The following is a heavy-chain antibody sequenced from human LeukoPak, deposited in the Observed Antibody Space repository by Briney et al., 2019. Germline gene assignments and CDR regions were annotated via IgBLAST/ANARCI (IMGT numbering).Heavy chain of an antibody. D-gene: IGHD2-15*01. CDR1: GFTFSSYA. CDR3: AKDAWFVVVELDFDY. Sequence: TGGSLRLSCAASGFTFSSYAMSWVRQAPGKGLEWVSAISGSGGSTYYAGSVKGRFTISRDNSKNTLYLQMNSLRAEDTAVYYCAKDAWFVVVELDFDYWGQGTLVTVSS. V-gene: IGHV3-23*01. J-gene: IGHJ4*02. CDR2: ISGSGGST.